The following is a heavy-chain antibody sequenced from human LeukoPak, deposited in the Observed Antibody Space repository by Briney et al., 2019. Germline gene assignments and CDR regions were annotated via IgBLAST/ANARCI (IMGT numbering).Heavy chain of an antibody. J-gene: IGHJ4*02. CDR2: ISYDGTRE. Sequence: GGSLRLSCAASGFTFSNFGMHWVRRAPGEGLEWVAFISYDGTRESHADSVKGRFTISRDNARNTLYMQMNRLRDEDTAVYYCAKGFLAGAIRTPFDNWGQGTLVTVSS. V-gene: IGHV3-30*18. CDR1: GFTFSNFG. CDR3: AKGFLAGAIRTPFDN. D-gene: IGHD1-26*01.